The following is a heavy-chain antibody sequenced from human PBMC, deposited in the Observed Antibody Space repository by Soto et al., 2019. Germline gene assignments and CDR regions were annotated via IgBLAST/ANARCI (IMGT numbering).Heavy chain of an antibody. V-gene: IGHV3-48*01. D-gene: IGHD3-10*01. CDR1: GFTFSSYS. CDR2: ISSSSSTI. CDR3: ARNRITMVRGVSPPDY. Sequence: GGSLRLSCAASGFTFSSYSMNWDRQAPGKGLEWVSYISSSSSTIYYADSVKGRFTISRDNAKNSLYLQMNSLRAEDTAVYYCARNRITMVRGVSPPDYWGQGTLVTVSS. J-gene: IGHJ4*02.